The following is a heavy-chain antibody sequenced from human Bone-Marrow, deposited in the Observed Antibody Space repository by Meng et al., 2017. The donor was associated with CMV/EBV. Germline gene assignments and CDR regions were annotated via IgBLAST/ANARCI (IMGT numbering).Heavy chain of an antibody. CDR3: ARGPPSTRLLPAAIDYYYYGMDV. J-gene: IGHJ6*02. CDR2: IIPILGIA. V-gene: IGHV1-69*02. CDR1: GGTFSSYT. D-gene: IGHD2-2*01. Sequence: SVKVSCKASGGTFSSYTNSWVRQAPGQGLEWMGRIIPILGIANYAQKFQGRVTITADKSTSTAYMELSSLRSEDTAVYYCARGPPSTRLLPAAIDYYYYGMDVWGQGTTVTVSS.